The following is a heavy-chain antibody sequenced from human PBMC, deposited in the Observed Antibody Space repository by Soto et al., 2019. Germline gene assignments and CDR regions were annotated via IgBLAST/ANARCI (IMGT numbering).Heavy chain of an antibody. CDR2: ISSSSSYI. Sequence: EVQLVESGGGLVKPGGSLRLSCAASGFTFSSYSMNWVRQAPGKGLEWVSSISSSSSYIYYADSVKGRFTISRDNAKNALYLQMNSLRAEDTAVYYCARLPKDIVVVPAASVALYYYYYYMDVWGKGTTVTVSS. D-gene: IGHD2-2*01. V-gene: IGHV3-21*01. CDR1: GFTFSSYS. J-gene: IGHJ6*03. CDR3: ARLPKDIVVVPAASVALYYYYYYMDV.